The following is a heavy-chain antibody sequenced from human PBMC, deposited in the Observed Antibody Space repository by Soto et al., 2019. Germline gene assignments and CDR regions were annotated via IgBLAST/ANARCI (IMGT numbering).Heavy chain of an antibody. CDR3: AHLAFCGGSCYYFDY. CDR2: LFWDDDD. J-gene: IGHJ4*02. V-gene: IGHV2-5*02. Sequence: QITLKESGPTLVKPTQTLTLTCTFSGFSLSTSGVGVGWIRQPPGKALEWLALLFWDDDDRYSPSLKSRLTITKDTSKDHVVLTMTNMDPVDTATYFCAHLAFCGGSCYYFDYWGLGTLVTVSS. CDR1: GFSLSTSGVG. D-gene: IGHD2-15*01.